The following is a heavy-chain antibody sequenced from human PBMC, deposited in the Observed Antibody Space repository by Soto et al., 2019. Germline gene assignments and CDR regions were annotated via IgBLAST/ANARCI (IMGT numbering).Heavy chain of an antibody. CDR1: GFTFSSYA. V-gene: IGHV3-23*01. CDR2: ISGSGGST. J-gene: IGHJ4*02. Sequence: GGSLRLSCTASGFTFSSYAMSWVRQAPGKGLEWVSAISGSGGSTYYADSVKGRFTISRDNSKNTLYLQMNSLRAEDTAVYYCAKDPKDRISRVVNGPDYWGQGTLVTVSS. CDR3: AKDPKDRISRVVNGPDY. D-gene: IGHD2-8*01.